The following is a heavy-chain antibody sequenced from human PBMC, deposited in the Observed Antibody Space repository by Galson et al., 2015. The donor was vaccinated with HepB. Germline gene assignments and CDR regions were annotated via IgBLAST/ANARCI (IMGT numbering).Heavy chain of an antibody. CDR3: AKDRYYDSSGYPDYYFDY. CDR1: GVTFSSYA. Sequence: SLRLSCAVSGVTFSSYAMNWVRQAPGKGLEWVSAIGGSGVSTYYADSVKGRFTIPRDNSKNTLYLQMNSLRAEDTAVYYCAKDRYYDSSGYPDYYFDYWGQGTLVTVSS. V-gene: IGHV3-23*01. J-gene: IGHJ4*02. CDR2: IGGSGVST. D-gene: IGHD3-22*01.